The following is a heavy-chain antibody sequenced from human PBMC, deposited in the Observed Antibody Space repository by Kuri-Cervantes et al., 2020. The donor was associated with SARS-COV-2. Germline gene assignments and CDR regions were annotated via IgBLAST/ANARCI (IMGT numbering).Heavy chain of an antibody. J-gene: IGHJ4*02. CDR2: IKQDGSEK. CDR1: GFTFSSYW. Sequence: GESLKISCAASGFTFSSYWMSWVRQAPGKGLEWVANIKQDGSEKYYVDSVKGRFTISRDNAKNSLYLQMNSLRAEDTAVYYCARGRGIVVVPAAAVDFDYWGQGTLVTVSS. V-gene: IGHV3-7*01. CDR3: ARGRGIVVVPAAAVDFDY. D-gene: IGHD2-2*01.